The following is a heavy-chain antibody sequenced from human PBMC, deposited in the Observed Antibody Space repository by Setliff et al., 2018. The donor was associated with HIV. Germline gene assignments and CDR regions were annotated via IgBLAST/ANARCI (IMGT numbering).Heavy chain of an antibody. CDR3: ARAISFDFPSGLKGTFDV. J-gene: IGHJ3*01. V-gene: IGHV4-30-4*01. D-gene: IGHD3-16*01. CDR1: GASINNGDYY. CDR2: IYYSGYYKA. Sequence: PSETLSLTCSVSGASINNGDYYWSWIRQSPGEGLEWIGYIYYSGYYKAYYDSNPALKSRFSASVDTSRNQFSLELQSMTAADTAMYYCARAISFDFPSGLKGTFDVWGLGTMDTVSS.